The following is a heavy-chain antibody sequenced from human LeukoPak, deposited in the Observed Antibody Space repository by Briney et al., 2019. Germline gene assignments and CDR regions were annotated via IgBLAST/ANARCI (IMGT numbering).Heavy chain of an antibody. CDR3: ARDGRYYDILTGPLDY. CDR1: GFTVSSNY. CDR2: IYSGGST. J-gene: IGHJ4*02. V-gene: IGHV3-66*01. Sequence: GGSLRLSCAASGFTVSSNYMSWVRQAPGKGLEWVSVIYSGGSTYYADSVKGRFTISRDNSKNTLYLQMNSLRAEDTAVYYCARDGRYYDILTGPLDYWGQGTLVTVSS. D-gene: IGHD3-9*01.